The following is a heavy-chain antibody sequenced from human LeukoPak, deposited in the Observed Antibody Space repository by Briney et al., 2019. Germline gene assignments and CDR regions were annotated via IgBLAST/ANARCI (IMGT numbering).Heavy chain of an antibody. CDR3: ARVSSGGSSSSAGILLHYYYYGMDV. CDR2: ISSSGSTI. CDR1: GFTFSDYY. J-gene: IGHJ6*02. Sequence: GGSLRLSCAASGFTFSDYYMSWIRQAPGKGLEWVSYISSSGSTIYYADSVKGRFTISRDNAKNSLYPQMNSLRAEDTAVYYCARVSSGGSSSSAGILLHYYYYGMDVWGQGTTVTVSS. V-gene: IGHV3-11*01. D-gene: IGHD6-6*01.